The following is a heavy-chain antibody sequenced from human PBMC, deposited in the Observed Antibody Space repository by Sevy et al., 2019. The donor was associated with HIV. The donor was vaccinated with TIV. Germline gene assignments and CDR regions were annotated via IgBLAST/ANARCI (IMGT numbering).Heavy chain of an antibody. D-gene: IGHD3-3*01. V-gene: IGHV3-21*05. CDR3: ARESRHMTSAGVDEYGMDV. Sequence: GGSLRLSCVVSGFNFRNYNMHWVRQAPGKGLEWVSYISSSTYEIYYADSVEGRFSISRDKAKNSLFLQMNSLRVEDTAMYYCARESRHMTSAGVDEYGMDVWGQGTTVTVSS. J-gene: IGHJ6*02. CDR2: ISSSTYEI. CDR1: GFNFRNYN.